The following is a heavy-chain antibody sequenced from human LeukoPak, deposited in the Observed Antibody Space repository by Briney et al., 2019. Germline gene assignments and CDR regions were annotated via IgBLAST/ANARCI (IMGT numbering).Heavy chain of an antibody. J-gene: IGHJ4*02. Sequence: ASVKVSCKASGYTFTSYDINWVRQATGQGLEWMGWINPNSGGTNYAQKFQGRVTMTRDTSISTAYMELSRLRSDDTAVYYCARDPDRYYYDSSGYNYWGQGTLVTVSS. CDR2: INPNSGGT. D-gene: IGHD3-22*01. V-gene: IGHV1-2*02. CDR1: GYTFTSYD. CDR3: ARDPDRYYYDSSGYNY.